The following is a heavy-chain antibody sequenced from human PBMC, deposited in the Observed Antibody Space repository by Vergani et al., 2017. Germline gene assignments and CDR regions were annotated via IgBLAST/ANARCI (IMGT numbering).Heavy chain of an antibody. D-gene: IGHD6-19*01. CDR1: GFTFSSYS. J-gene: IGHJ3*02. Sequence: EVQLLESGGGLAQPGGSLRLSCAASGFTFSSYSMNWVRQAPGKGLEWVSTPSASDRRTHYADSVKGRFTISRDNSKNTLFLHMNSLRPEDTAVYYCAKVGRSEVAGTFGAFDIWGQGTMVTVSS. CDR2: PSASDRRT. CDR3: AKVGRSEVAGTFGAFDI. V-gene: IGHV3-23*01.